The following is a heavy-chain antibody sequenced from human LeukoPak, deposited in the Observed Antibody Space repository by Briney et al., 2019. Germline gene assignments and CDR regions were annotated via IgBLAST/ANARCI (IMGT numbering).Heavy chain of an antibody. CDR1: GFTVSSNY. J-gene: IGHJ6*02. Sequence: GGSLRLSCAASGFTVSSNYMSWVRQAPGKGLEWVSVLYSGGSTYYADSVKGRFTISRDNSKNTLYLQMNSLRAEDTAVYYCARDRVPSSSWWEDYYYGMDVWGQGTTVTVSS. V-gene: IGHV3-53*01. CDR2: LYSGGST. CDR3: ARDRVPSSSWWEDYYYGMDV. D-gene: IGHD6-13*01.